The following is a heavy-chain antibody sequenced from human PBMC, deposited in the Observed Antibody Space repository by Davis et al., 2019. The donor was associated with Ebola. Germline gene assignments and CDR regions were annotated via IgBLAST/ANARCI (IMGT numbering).Heavy chain of an antibody. CDR1: GYTFTNYY. CDR2: ISAYSGNT. D-gene: IGHD3-3*01. J-gene: IGHJ6*02. CDR3: ARARTFGDYYYGMDV. V-gene: IGHV1-18*04. Sequence: AASVKVSCKASGYTFTNYYMHWVRQAPGQGLEWMGWISAYSGNTNYAQKLQGRVTMTTDTSTSTAYMELRSLRSDDTAVYYCARARTFGDYYYGMDVWGQGTTVTVSS.